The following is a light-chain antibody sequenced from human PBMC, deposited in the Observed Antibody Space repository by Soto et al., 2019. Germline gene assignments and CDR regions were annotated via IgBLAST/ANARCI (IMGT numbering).Light chain of an antibody. CDR2: DDN. CDR1: SSNIGGNS. CDR3: GSWDSSLSAYV. J-gene: IGLJ1*01. V-gene: IGLV1-51*01. Sequence: SVLTQPPSLSAAPGQKVTISCSGSSSNIGGNSVSWYQQLPGTAPKLLIYDDNKRPSGIPDRFSGSKSGTSATLGITGFQTGDEADYYCGSWDSSLSAYVFGNGTKVTVL.